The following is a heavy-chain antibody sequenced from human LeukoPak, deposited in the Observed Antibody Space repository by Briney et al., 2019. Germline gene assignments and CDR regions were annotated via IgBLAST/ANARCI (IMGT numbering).Heavy chain of an antibody. CDR2: ISSSSSYI. J-gene: IGHJ3*02. Sequence: GGSLRLSCAASGFTFSSYSMNWVRQAPGKGLEWVSSISSSSSYIYYADSVKGRFPISRDNAKNSLYLQMNSLRAEDTAVYYCAREGYGSGSYYVTDAFDIWGQGTMVTVSS. CDR3: AREGYGSGSYYVTDAFDI. V-gene: IGHV3-21*01. D-gene: IGHD3-10*01. CDR1: GFTFSSYS.